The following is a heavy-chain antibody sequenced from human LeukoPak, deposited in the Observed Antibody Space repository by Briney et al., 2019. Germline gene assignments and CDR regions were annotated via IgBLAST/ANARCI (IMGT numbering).Heavy chain of an antibody. CDR3: ARERPNDY. D-gene: IGHD6-6*01. J-gene: IGHJ4*02. V-gene: IGHV3-7*01. Sequence: PGGSLRLSCAASGFTFSTYWMSWVRQTPGKGLEWVANIRQDGSVKYYVDSVKGRFTISRDNAKNSLYLQMSSLRAEGTAIYYCARERPNDYWGQGTLVTVSS. CDR1: GFTFSTYW. CDR2: IRQDGSVK.